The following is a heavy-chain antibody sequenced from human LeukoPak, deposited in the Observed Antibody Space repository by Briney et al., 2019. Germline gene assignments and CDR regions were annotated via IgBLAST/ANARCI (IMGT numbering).Heavy chain of an antibody. J-gene: IGHJ4*02. D-gene: IGHD6-13*01. CDR3: ARAREPNSGSWFPDS. CDR1: GFISSSYS. CDR2: ISSSSSTI. Sequence: GGSLRLSCAASGFISSSYSMNWVRQAPGKGLEWVSYISSSSSTIYYADSVKGRFTMSRDNAKNSLYLQLSSLRAEDTALYYCARAREPNSGSWFPDSWGQGTLVTVSS. V-gene: IGHV3-48*04.